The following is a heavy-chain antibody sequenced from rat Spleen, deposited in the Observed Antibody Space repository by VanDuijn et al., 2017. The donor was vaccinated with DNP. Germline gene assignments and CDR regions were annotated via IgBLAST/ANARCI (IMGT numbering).Heavy chain of an antibody. CDR2: ISHNGGYT. Sequence: EVKLVESGGGLVQPGRSLKLSCAASGFTFSDYYMAWVRQAPAKGLEWVASISHNGGYTYYRDSVKGRFTVSRDNAQSTLYLHLTSLRSEDTATYYCTRDLNFGYNYAFDYWGQGVMVTVSS. V-gene: IGHV5-20*01. CDR1: GFTFSDYY. D-gene: IGHD1-4*01. CDR3: TRDLNFGYNYAFDY. J-gene: IGHJ2*01.